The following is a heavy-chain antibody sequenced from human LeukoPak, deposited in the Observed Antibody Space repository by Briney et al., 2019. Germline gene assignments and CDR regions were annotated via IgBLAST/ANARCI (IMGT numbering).Heavy chain of an antibody. CDR2: ISGSGGST. Sequence: LSGGSLRLSCAASGFTFSSYAMSWVRQAPGKGLEWVSAISGSGGSTYYADSVKGRFTISRDNSKNTLYLQMNSLRAEDTAVYYCSSCPALPDFWSGYYFFNWGQGTLVTVSS. CDR1: GFTFSSYA. V-gene: IGHV3-23*01. J-gene: IGHJ4*02. CDR3: SSCPALPDFWSGYYFFN. D-gene: IGHD3-3*01.